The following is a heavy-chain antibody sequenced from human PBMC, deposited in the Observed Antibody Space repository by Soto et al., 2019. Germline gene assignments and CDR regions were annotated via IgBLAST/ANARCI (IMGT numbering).Heavy chain of an antibody. D-gene: IGHD1-7*01. J-gene: IGHJ6*03. CDR2: IKQDGSEK. CDR3: ARGIRLELRGVYYYYYYMDV. Sequence: GGSLRLSCAASGFTFSSYWMSWVRQAPGKGLEWVANIKQDGSEKYYVDSVKGRFTISRDNAKNSLYLQMNSLRAEDTAVYYCARGIRLELRGVYYYYYYMDVWGKGTTVTVSS. V-gene: IGHV3-7*01. CDR1: GFTFSSYW.